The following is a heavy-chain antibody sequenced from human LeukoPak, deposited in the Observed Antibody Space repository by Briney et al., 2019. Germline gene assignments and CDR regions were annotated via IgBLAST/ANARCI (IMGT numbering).Heavy chain of an antibody. D-gene: IGHD6-13*01. Sequence: ASVRVSCKASGYTFTNYGINWVRRAPGQGLQWMGWISAYNGNTNHAQNLQGRVTMTTDTSTSTAYMELRSLKSDDTAVYYCARGVWSTSWFNFDYWGQGTLVTVSS. CDR1: GYTFTNYG. CDR2: ISAYNGNT. V-gene: IGHV1-18*01. CDR3: ARGVWSTSWFNFDY. J-gene: IGHJ4*02.